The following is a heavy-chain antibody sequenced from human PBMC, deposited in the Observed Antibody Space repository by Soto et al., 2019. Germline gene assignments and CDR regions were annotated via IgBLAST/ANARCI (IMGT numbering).Heavy chain of an antibody. CDR2: TYYRSKWFH. D-gene: IGHD2-15*01. J-gene: IGHJ6*02. CDR1: GDSVSSNGAF. Sequence: PSQTLSLTCVISGDSVSSNGAFWNWIRQSPSRGLEWLGRTYYRSKWFHDYAASVQSRMTINPDTSRSQFSLQLNFVIPEDTAVYYCARVHCSAGTCLDGLDVWGQWTTVPVCS. CDR3: ARVHCSAGTCLDGLDV. V-gene: IGHV6-1*01.